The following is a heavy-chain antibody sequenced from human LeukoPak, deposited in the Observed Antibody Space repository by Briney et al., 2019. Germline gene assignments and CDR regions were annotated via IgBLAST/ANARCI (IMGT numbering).Heavy chain of an antibody. D-gene: IGHD2-21*02. J-gene: IGHJ4*02. V-gene: IGHV1-2*02. Sequence: ASVKDSCKASGYMFTGYYMHWLRQAPGQGLECMGRINPDTGRTNYAQNFQGRITMTRDTSISTAYMELSRLRSDDTAVYYCARNRGGDHYFDYWGQGTLVTVSS. CDR1: GYMFTGYY. CDR2: INPDTGRT. CDR3: ARNRGGDHYFDY.